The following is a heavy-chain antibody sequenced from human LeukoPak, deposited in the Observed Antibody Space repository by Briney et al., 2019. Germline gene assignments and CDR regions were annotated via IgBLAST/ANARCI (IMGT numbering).Heavy chain of an antibody. D-gene: IGHD3-10*01. J-gene: IGHJ5*02. CDR3: ARGRWFGDPTGWFDP. CDR2: IYYSGST. V-gene: IGHV4-39*01. CDR1: GGSISSSSYY. Sequence: SETLSLTCTVSGGSISSSSYYWGWIRQPPGKGLEWIGSIYYSGSTCYNPSLKSRVTISVDTSKNQFSLKLSSVTAADTAVYYCARGRWFGDPTGWFDPWGQGTLVTVSS.